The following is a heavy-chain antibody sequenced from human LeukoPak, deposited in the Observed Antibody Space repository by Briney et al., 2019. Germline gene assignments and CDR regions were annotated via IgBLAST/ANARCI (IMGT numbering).Heavy chain of an antibody. CDR2: INLNSGGT. J-gene: IGHJ6*03. Sequence: ASVKVSCKASGYTFTGYYMHWVRQAPGQGLEWMGWINLNSGGTNYAQKFQGRVTMTRDTSISTAYMELSRLRSDDTAVYYCARDRLGYYMDVWGKGTTVTVSS. CDR1: GYTFTGYY. V-gene: IGHV1-2*02. CDR3: ARDRLGYYMDV. D-gene: IGHD3-10*01.